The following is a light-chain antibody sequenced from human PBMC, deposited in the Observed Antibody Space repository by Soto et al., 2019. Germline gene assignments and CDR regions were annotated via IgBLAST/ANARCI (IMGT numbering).Light chain of an antibody. Sequence: DIQMTQSPSTLSGSVGDRVTITCRASQTISSWLAWYQQNPGKAPKLLIYKASTLKSGVPSRFSGSGSGTEFTLTISSLQPDDFATYYCQHYNSYSEAFGQGTKVELK. V-gene: IGKV1-5*03. J-gene: IGKJ1*01. CDR1: QTISSW. CDR3: QHYNSYSEA. CDR2: KAS.